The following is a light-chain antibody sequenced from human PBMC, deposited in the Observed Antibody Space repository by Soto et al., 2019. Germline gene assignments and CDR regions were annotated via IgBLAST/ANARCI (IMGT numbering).Light chain of an antibody. CDR3: QQYNDWPFT. J-gene: IGKJ3*01. CDR2: LAS. V-gene: IGKV3D-15*01. CDR1: QAVNTR. Sequence: EIVLTPSPATLSSFPVDRVTLSCRASQAVNTRLAWYQHKPGQAPRLLIYLASNRATGIPARFSGSGSGTEFTLTISSLQSEDFAIYFCQQYNDWPFTFGPGTKVDIK.